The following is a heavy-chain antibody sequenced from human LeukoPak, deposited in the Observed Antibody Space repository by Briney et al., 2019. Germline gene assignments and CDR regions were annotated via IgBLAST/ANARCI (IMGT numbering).Heavy chain of an antibody. D-gene: IGHD4-17*01. Sequence: ASVKVSCKASGYTFTGYYMHWVRQAPGQGLEWMGWINPNSGGTNYAQKFQGWVTMTRDTSISTAYMELSRLRSDDTAVYYCARTGPYGVYVFDYWGQGTLVTVSS. CDR2: INPNSGGT. V-gene: IGHV1-2*04. J-gene: IGHJ4*02. CDR1: GYTFTGYY. CDR3: ARTGPYGVYVFDY.